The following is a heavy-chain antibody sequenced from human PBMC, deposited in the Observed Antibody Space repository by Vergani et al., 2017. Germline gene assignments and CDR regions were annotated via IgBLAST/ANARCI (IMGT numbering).Heavy chain of an antibody. CDR2: IYPSGGT. V-gene: IGHV1-46*01. CDR3: ARVPDYYDSSGYPLDAFDI. D-gene: IGHD3-22*01. J-gene: IGHJ3*02. Sequence: QVQLVQSGAEVKKPGASVQVSCKASGYTFTSYDMHWVRQAPGQGLEWMGKIYPSGGTNYAQKFQGRVTMTKDTSTSTVDMELSSLRSEDTAMYYCARVPDYYDSSGYPLDAFDIWGQGTMVTVSS. CDR1: GYTFTSYD.